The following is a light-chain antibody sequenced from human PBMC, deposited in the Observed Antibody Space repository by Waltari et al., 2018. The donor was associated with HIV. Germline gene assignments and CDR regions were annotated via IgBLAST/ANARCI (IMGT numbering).Light chain of an antibody. Sequence: QSVLTQPPSVSAAPGQKVTISCSRSSSNIGNDYVYWYQHVPGAAPRLLIYDNSKRPSGIPDRFSGSESGTSATLAITGLQTGDEADYYCGTWDRTLGGGVFGGGTKLTVL. V-gene: IGLV1-51*01. J-gene: IGLJ3*02. CDR1: SSNIGNDY. CDR3: GTWDRTLGGGV. CDR2: DNS.